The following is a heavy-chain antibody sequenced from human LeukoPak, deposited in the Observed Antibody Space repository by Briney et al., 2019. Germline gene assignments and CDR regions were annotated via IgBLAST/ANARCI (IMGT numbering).Heavy chain of an antibody. CDR1: GYTFTSYG. CDR2: ISAYNGNT. Sequence: ASGNVACKASGYTFTSYGISWVRQAPGQGREWIGWISAYNGNTNYAQKLQGRVTMTTDTSTSTAYMELRSLRSDDTAVYYCARVREMATHSGAFDIWGQGTMVTVSS. J-gene: IGHJ3*02. V-gene: IGHV1-18*01. D-gene: IGHD5-24*01. CDR3: ARVREMATHSGAFDI.